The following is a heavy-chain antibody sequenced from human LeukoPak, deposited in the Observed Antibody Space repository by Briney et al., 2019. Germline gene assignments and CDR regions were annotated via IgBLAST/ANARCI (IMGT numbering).Heavy chain of an antibody. J-gene: IGHJ4*02. Sequence: GGSLRLSCAASGFTFSSYAMSWVRQAPGKGLEWVSAISGSGGSTYYADSVKGRFSIPRDDSKNTLYLQMNSLKIEDTGVYYCARAMEWLYPDYWGQGTVVIVSS. CDR2: ISGSGGST. CDR3: ARAMEWLYPDY. D-gene: IGHD3-3*01. CDR1: GFTFSSYA. V-gene: IGHV3-23*01.